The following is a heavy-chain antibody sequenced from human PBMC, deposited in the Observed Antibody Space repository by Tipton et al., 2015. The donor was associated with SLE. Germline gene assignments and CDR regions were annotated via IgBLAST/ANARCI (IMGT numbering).Heavy chain of an antibody. CDR2: VYYSGST. V-gene: IGHV4-39*01. Sequence: TLSLTCTVSGGSISSGSYYWGWIRQPPGKGLGGVGGVYYSGSTYYNPSLKSRVTISVETSKNQFSLKLSSVTAADTAVYYCARRRRGIAARPGYFDYWGQGTLVTVSS. CDR1: GGSISSGSYY. J-gene: IGHJ4*02. CDR3: ARRRRGIAARPGYFDY. D-gene: IGHD6-6*01.